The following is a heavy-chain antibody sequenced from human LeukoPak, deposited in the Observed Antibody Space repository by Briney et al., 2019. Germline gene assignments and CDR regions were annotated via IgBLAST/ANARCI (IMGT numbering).Heavy chain of an antibody. CDR2: IYYSGST. CDR1: GGSINNYY. V-gene: IGHV4-59*01. J-gene: IGHJ6*03. D-gene: IGHD1-1*01. Sequence: SETLSLTCTVSGGSINNYYWSWIRQPPGKGLEWIGNIYYSGSTNYNPSLKSRVTISVDTSKNQFSLKLSSVTAADTAVYYCARVSWFPGTSYYYMDVWGKGTTVTVSS. CDR3: ARVSWFPGTSYYYMDV.